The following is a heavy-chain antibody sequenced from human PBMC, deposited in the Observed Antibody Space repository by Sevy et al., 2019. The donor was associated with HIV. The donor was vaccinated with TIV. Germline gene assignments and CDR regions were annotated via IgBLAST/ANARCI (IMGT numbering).Heavy chain of an antibody. J-gene: IGHJ6*02. Sequence: GGSLRLSCAASGFTFSTYWMSWFRQAPGKGLEWVANINEDGTEKFYVDSVKGRFTMSRDNAKNSLYLQMNSLRAEDAAVYYCARDKATVSRSGLSYYYYGTDVWGQGTTVTVSS. V-gene: IGHV3-7*01. CDR1: GFTFSTYW. CDR3: ARDKATVSRSGLSYYYYGTDV. D-gene: IGHD1-26*01. CDR2: INEDGTEK.